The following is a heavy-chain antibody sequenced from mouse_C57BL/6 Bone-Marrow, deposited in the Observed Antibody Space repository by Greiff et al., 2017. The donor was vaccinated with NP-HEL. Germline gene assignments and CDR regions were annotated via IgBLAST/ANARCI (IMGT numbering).Heavy chain of an antibody. CDR1: GFTFSSYT. V-gene: IGHV5-9*01. CDR3: ARQTTVVARAMDY. CDR2: ISGGGGNT. D-gene: IGHD1-1*01. Sequence: EVKLVESGGGFVKPGGSLKLSCAASGFTFSSYTMSWVRQTPEKRLEWVATISGGGGNTYYPDSVKGRFTISRDNAKNTLYLQMSSLRSEDTALYYCARQTTVVARAMDYWGQGTSVTVSS. J-gene: IGHJ4*01.